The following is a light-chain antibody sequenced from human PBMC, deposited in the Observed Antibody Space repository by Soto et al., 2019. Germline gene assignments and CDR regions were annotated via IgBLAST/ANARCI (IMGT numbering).Light chain of an antibody. CDR3: QQYHDWPIT. J-gene: IGKJ5*01. Sequence: EIVLTQSPATLSLSPGERATLSCRASQSVSSYLAWYQQKPGQAPRLLIYDASNRATGIPARFSGRGSGTEFTFTISSLQSEDFAVYHCQQYHDWPITFGQGTRLEIK. V-gene: IGKV3D-15*01. CDR2: DAS. CDR1: QSVSSY.